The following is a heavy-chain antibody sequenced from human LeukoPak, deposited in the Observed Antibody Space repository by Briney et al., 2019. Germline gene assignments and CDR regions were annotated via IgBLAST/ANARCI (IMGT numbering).Heavy chain of an antibody. CDR2: IYTSGST. V-gene: IGHV4-4*07. CDR1: GGSISSYY. J-gene: IGHJ6*02. CDR3: ARGTRLIRFLEWLPFYGMDV. Sequence: SETLSLTCTVSGGSISSYYWSWIRQPAGKGLEWIGRIYTSGSTNYNPSLKSRVTMSVDTSKNQFSLKLSSVTAADTAVYYCARGTRLIRFLEWLPFYGMDVWGQGTTVTVSS. D-gene: IGHD3-3*01.